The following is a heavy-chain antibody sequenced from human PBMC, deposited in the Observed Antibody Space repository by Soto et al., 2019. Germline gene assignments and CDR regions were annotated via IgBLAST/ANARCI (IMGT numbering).Heavy chain of an antibody. Sequence: ASVKVSCKASGYTFTSYGISWVRQAPGQGLEWMGIINPSGGSPSYAPKFQGRLTMTRDTSTSTVYMELGSLRSEDTAVYYCARVTTGSNFDNWGRGTLVTVSS. CDR1: GYTFTSYG. CDR3: ARVTTGSNFDN. D-gene: IGHD1-1*01. CDR2: INPSGGSP. J-gene: IGHJ4*02. V-gene: IGHV1-46*01.